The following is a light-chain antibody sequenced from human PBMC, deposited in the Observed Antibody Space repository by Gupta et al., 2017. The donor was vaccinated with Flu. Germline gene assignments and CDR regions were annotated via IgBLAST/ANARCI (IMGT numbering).Light chain of an antibody. Sequence: IVLTQSLATRSFSPGERATLSCRASQRVTSYLAWYQQKPGQAPRLLIYDASNRATGIPARFSGSGSGTDFTLTSSSLEPEDFAVYYCQQRSNWLTFGGGTKVEIK. V-gene: IGKV3-11*01. CDR1: QRVTSY. CDR3: QQRSNWLT. J-gene: IGKJ4*01. CDR2: DAS.